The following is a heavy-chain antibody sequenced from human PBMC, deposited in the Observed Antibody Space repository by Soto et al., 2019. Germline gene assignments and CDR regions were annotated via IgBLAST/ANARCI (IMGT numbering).Heavy chain of an antibody. D-gene: IGHD6-6*01. V-gene: IGHV5-51*01. CDR3: ASPFDHSSSSDYSSMDV. Sequence: PGESLKISCKASGYSFTSYWIGWVRQMPGKGLEWMGIIYPGDSDIRYSPSFQGQVTISADESISTAYLQWNSLKASDTAMYYCASPFDHSSSSDYSSMDVWGQGTRVIVSS. CDR1: GYSFTSYW. J-gene: IGHJ6*02. CDR2: IYPGDSDI.